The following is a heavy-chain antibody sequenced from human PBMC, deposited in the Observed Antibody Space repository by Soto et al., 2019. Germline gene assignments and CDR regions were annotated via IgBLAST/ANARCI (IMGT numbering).Heavy chain of an antibody. CDR1: GGSISSYY. CDR3: ARDTYYYDSSGLQNDAFDI. CDR2: IYYSGST. J-gene: IGHJ3*02. D-gene: IGHD3-22*01. V-gene: IGHV4-59*01. Sequence: SETLSLSCTVSGGSISSYYWSWLRQPPGKALEWIGYIYYSGSTHYNPSLRSRVTISLDTSKDQFSLKLSSVTAADTAVYFCARDTYYYDSSGLQNDAFDIWGQGTMVTVSS.